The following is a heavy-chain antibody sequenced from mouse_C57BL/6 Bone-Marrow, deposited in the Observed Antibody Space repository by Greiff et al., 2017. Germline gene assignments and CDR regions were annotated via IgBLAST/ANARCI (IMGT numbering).Heavy chain of an antibody. D-gene: IGHD1-1*01. Sequence: QVQLQQPGAELVRPGSSVKLSCKASGYTFTSYWMHWVKQRPIQGLEWIGNIDPSDSETHYNQKFKDKATLTVDKSSSTAYMQLSSLTSEDSAVYYCARDFYYSGTWYFDVWGTGTTVTVSS. CDR3: ARDFYYSGTWYFDV. V-gene: IGHV1-52*01. CDR1: GYTFTSYW. J-gene: IGHJ1*03. CDR2: IDPSDSET.